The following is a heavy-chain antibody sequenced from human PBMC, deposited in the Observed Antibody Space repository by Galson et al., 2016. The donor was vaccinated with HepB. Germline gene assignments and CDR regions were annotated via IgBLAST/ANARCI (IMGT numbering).Heavy chain of an antibody. J-gene: IGHJ4*02. CDR1: GFTFRSYG. CDR2: ISGDGAST. Sequence: SLRLSCAASGFTFRSYGMSWVRQVPGKGLEWVSTISGDGASTYYADSVKGRFSISRDSSRTTLDLQMHSLRGEDTALYYCAKDPYYSSGWGAFESWGQGTLVTVSS. V-gene: IGHV3-23*01. D-gene: IGHD6-19*01. CDR3: AKDPYYSSGWGAFES.